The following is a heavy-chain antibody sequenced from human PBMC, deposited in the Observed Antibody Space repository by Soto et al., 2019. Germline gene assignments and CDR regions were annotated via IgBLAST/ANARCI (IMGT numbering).Heavy chain of an antibody. D-gene: IGHD6-19*01. CDR3: AVYLPGAGGVGY. CDR2: IDYYGST. CDR1: GGSISGYY. Sequence: ETLSLTCTVSGGSISGYYWSWIRQPPGKRLEWIGYIDYYGSTNYNPSLKSRVTISVDTSKKQFSLNLGSVTAADTAIYYCAVYLPGAGGVGYWGQGTLVTVSS. J-gene: IGHJ4*02. V-gene: IGHV4-59*01.